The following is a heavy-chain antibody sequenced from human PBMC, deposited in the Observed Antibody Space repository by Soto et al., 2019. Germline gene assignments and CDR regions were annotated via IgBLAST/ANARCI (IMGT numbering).Heavy chain of an antibody. V-gene: IGHV4-59*01. CDR1: GGSISSYY. CDR2: IYYSGST. CDR3: ASRVMVRGVIIYY. J-gene: IGHJ4*02. D-gene: IGHD3-10*01. Sequence: ETLSLTCTVSGGSISSYYWSWIRQQPGKGLEWIGYIYYSGSTNYNPSLKSRVTISVDTSKNQFSLKLSSVTAADTAVYYCASRVMVRGVIIYYWGQGTLVTVSS.